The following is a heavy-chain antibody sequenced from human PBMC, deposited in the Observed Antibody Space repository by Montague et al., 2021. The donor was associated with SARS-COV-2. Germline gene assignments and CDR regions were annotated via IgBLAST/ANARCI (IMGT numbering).Heavy chain of an antibody. CDR2: IDTSGGT. D-gene: IGHD3-16*01. CDR3: ARHRPESGTISPGVLGLFATVKLSASGMDV. J-gene: IGHJ6*02. CDR1: GASITSGNNF. Sequence: TLSLTCTVSGASITSGNNFWTWMRQAAGRGLEWIGQIDTSGGTIYNPSLKTRVNKLSDTSKNQFSLKLTSVTAADTAVYYCARHRPESGTISPGVLGLFATVKLSASGMDVWGQGTTVTVSS. V-gene: IGHV4-61*09.